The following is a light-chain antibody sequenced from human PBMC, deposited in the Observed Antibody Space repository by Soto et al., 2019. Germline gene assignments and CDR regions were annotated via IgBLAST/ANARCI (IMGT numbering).Light chain of an antibody. CDR2: GLS. CDR3: QQYYDWPT. J-gene: IGKJ1*01. Sequence: EIVMTQSPATLSLSPGERATLSCRASQRITTVAWYQQKPGQEPRLLIYGLSIRAPGVPARFSVSGSGTEFTLSISSLQSEDFAGYFCQQYYDWPTFGQGTKVDI. CDR1: QRITT. V-gene: IGKV3-15*01.